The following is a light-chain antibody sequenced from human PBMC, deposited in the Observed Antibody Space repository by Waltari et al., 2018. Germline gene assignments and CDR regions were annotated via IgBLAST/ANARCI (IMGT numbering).Light chain of an antibody. V-gene: IGLV1-44*01. CDR3: AAWDDSLNAWL. J-gene: IGLJ3*02. CDR1: SSTLARHT. CDR2: SNN. Sequence: QSVLTQPPSASGTPGQRVPSSCSVSSSTLARHTVHWYQHLPGTAPKLLLYSNNQRPSGVPDRFSGSKSGTSASLAISGLQSEDAADYYCAAWDDSLNAWLFGGGTKLTVL.